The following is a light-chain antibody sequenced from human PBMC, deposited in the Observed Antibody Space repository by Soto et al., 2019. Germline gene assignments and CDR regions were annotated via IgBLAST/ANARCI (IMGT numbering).Light chain of an antibody. V-gene: IGLV2-14*01. CDR3: SSYTTSYTWV. CDR2: DVS. J-gene: IGLJ3*02. CDR1: TSDVGGYNY. Sequence: HSVLTQPASVSASPGQSITISCAGTTSDVGGYNYVSWYQQHPGEAPKVMIYDVSNRPSGVSNRFSGSKSGNTASLTISGLQADDEADYYCSSYTTSYTWVFGGGTQLTVL.